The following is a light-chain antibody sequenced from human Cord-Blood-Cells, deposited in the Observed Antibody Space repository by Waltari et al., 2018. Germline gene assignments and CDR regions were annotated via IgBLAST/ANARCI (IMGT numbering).Light chain of an antibody. CDR2: DVS. J-gene: IGLJ2*01. Sequence: QSALTQPRPVSGSPGQSVTIPCTGTSSDIGGYNYVSWYQQHPGNAPKLMIYDVSKRPSGVPDRFSGSKSGNTASLTISGLQAEDEADYYCCSYAGSYTFHVVFGGGTKLTVL. V-gene: IGLV2-11*01. CDR1: SSDIGGYNY. CDR3: CSYAGSYTFHVV.